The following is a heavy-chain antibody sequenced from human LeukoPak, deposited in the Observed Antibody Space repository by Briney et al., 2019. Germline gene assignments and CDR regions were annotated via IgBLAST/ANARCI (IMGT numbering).Heavy chain of an antibody. CDR2: ISGSGGST. CDR1: GFTFSSYA. D-gene: IGHD3-22*01. CDR3: AKDGPYDSSGYHYYYYGMDV. Sequence: GGSLRLSCAASGFTFSSYAMSWVRQAPGKGLEWVSAISGSGGSTYYADSVKGRFTISRDNSKNTLYLQMNSLRAEDTAVYYCAKDGPYDSSGYHYYYYGMDVWGQGTTVTVSS. V-gene: IGHV3-23*01. J-gene: IGHJ6*02.